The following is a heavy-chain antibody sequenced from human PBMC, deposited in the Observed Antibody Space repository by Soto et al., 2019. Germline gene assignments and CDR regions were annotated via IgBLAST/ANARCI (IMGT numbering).Heavy chain of an antibody. V-gene: IGHV4-39*02. Sequence: SETLSLTCTVSGGSISSSTYSWAWIRQPPGKGMEWIGSIFSGGATYFNPSLGSRLTISVDTSKNHFSLSLSSVTAAETAVYYCARRETPGSFDYWGQGTLVTVSS. CDR3: ARRETPGSFDY. D-gene: IGHD6-19*01. CDR2: IFSGGAT. CDR1: GGSISSSTYS. J-gene: IGHJ4*02.